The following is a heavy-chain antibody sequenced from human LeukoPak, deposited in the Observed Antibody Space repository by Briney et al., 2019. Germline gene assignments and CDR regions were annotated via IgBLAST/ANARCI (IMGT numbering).Heavy chain of an antibody. J-gene: IGHJ4*02. V-gene: IGHV3-7*01. CDR2: IKQDGSGK. Sequence: GGSLRLSCAASGFTFSNYWMSWVRQGPGKGLEWVANIKQDGSGKYYVDSVKGRFTIARDNAENSLFLQMNSLRAEDTAVYYCARVYRSSSGYCFDYWAQGTLVTVSS. CDR1: GFTFSNYW. D-gene: IGHD6-6*01. CDR3: ARVYRSSSGYCFDY.